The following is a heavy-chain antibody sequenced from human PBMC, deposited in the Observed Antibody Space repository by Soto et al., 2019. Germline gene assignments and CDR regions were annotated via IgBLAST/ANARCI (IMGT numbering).Heavy chain of an antibody. CDR1: GFTFSNAW. D-gene: IGHD2-2*01. V-gene: IGHV3-15*01. CDR2: IKSKTDGGTT. CDR3: TTSTYQYYYYGMDV. J-gene: IGHJ6*02. Sequence: GGSLRLSCAASGFTFSNAWMNWVRQAPGKGLEWVGRIKSKTDGGTTDYAAPVKGRFTISRDDSKNTLYLQMNSLKTEDTAVYYCTTSTYQYYYYGMDVWGQGTTVTVYS.